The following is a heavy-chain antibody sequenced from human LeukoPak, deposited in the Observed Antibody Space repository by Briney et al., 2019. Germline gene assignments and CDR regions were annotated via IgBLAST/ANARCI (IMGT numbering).Heavy chain of an antibody. D-gene: IGHD1-14*01. V-gene: IGHV4-59*11. CDR3: AADPGPRRFDY. J-gene: IGHJ4*02. Sequence: PSETLSLTCTVSGGSITSHYWSWIRQPPGKGLEWIGYISYSGSAGYNPSHQSRVTISIDTPKNQFSLKLSSVTAADTAVYYCAADPGPRRFDYWGRGTLVTVSS. CDR2: ISYSGSA. CDR1: GGSITSHY.